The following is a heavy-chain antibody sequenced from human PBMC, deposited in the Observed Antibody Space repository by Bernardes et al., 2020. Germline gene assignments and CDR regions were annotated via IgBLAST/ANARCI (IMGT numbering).Heavy chain of an antibody. D-gene: IGHD5-12*01. V-gene: IGHV3-11*01. Sequence: GGSLSLSCAASGFTFNGYYMSWIRQAPGKGLEWVSYISSSGSTIYYADSVKGRFTISRDNAKNSLYLQMNSLRAEDTAVYYCARDLGDGYMGGFCWGQGTLVTVSS. CDR3: ARDLGDGYMGGFC. CDR1: GFTFNGYY. CDR2: ISSSGSTI. J-gene: IGHJ4*02.